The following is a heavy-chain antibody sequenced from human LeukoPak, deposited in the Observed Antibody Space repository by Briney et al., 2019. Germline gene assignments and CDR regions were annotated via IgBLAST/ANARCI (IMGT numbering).Heavy chain of an antibody. CDR2: MNPNSGNT. CDR3: ARGRGSSSWDWFDP. D-gene: IGHD6-13*01. V-gene: IGHV1-8*03. J-gene: IGHJ5*02. Sequence: GASVKVSCKASGYTFTSYDINWVRQATGQGLEWMGWMNPNSGNTGYAQKFQGRVTITRNTSISTAYMELSSLRSEDTAVYYCARGRGSSSWDWFDPWGQGTLVTVSS. CDR1: GYTFTSYD.